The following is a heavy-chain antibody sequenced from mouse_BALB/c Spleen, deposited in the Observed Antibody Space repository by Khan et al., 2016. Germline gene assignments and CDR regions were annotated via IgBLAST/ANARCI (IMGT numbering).Heavy chain of an antibody. Sequence: MQLQQPGAESVKPGASVKLSCTATGFNIKDTYMYWVKQRPEQGLEWIGRIDPANGNTKYVPKFQGKATITADTSSNTAYLQLSSLTSEDTAVYYCARGLYYYGSSYYAMDYWGQGTSVTVSS. CDR2: IDPANGNT. CDR1: GFNIKDTY. J-gene: IGHJ4*01. D-gene: IGHD1-1*01. CDR3: ARGLYYYGSSYYAMDY. V-gene: IGHV14-3*02.